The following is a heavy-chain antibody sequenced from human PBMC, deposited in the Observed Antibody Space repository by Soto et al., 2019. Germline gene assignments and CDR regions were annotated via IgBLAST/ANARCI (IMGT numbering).Heavy chain of an antibody. CDR1: GYTCTSYG. CDR3: ARGSVTSGNWFDP. CDR2: ISAYNGNT. Sequence: ASVSVSGKGSGYTCTSYGISWVRQAPGQGLEWMGWISAYNGNTNYAQKLQGRVTMTTDTSTSTAYMELRSLRSDDTAVYYCARGSVTSGNWFDPWGQGTLVTLSS. V-gene: IGHV1-18*01. D-gene: IGHD4-17*01. J-gene: IGHJ5*02.